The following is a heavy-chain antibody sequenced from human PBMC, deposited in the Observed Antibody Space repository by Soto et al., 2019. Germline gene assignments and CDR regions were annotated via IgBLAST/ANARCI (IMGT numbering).Heavy chain of an antibody. V-gene: IGHV1-8*01. J-gene: IGHJ3*02. Sequence: QVQLVQSGAEVKKPGASVKVSCKASGYTFTSYDINWVRQATGQGLEWMGWMNPNSGNTGYAQKFHGRVNMTRNISISTAYMELSSLRSEDTAVYYCARREVKYCGYDDAFDIWGQGTMVTVSS. CDR3: ARREVKYCGYDDAFDI. D-gene: IGHD5-12*01. CDR2: MNPNSGNT. CDR1: GYTFTSYD.